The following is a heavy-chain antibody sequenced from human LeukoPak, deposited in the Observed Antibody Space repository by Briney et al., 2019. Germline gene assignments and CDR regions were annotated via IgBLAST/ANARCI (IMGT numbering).Heavy chain of an antibody. V-gene: IGHV1-2*02. J-gene: IGHJ5*02. D-gene: IGHD2-8*02. CDR3: ASEAFCAGGSCNVQRAAS. CDR2: IDTNTGAT. Sequence: GASVKVSCKASGYTFTAYYIHWVRQAPGQGLEWMGWIDTNTGATKYAQKFQGRVTITRDTSTGTAYMELSSLISGDTALYYCASEAFCAGGSCNVQRAASWGPGTLVTVSS. CDR1: GYTFTAYY.